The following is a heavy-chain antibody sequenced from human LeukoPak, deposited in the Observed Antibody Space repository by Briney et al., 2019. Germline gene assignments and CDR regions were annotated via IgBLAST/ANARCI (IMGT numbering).Heavy chain of an antibody. CDR3: ARVETYYDFWSGYLTSSKYYYYGMDV. J-gene: IGHJ6*02. Sequence: QPGGSLRLSCAASGFTFSSYGMHWVRQAPGKGLEWVAVIWYDGSNKYYADSVKGRFTISRDNSKNTLYLQMNSLRAEDTAVYYCARVETYYDFWSGYLTSSKYYYYGMDVWGQGTTVTVSS. CDR2: IWYDGSNK. V-gene: IGHV3-33*01. D-gene: IGHD3-3*01. CDR1: GFTFSSYG.